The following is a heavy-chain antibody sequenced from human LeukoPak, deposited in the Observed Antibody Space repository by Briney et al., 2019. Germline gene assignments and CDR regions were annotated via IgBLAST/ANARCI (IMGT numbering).Heavy chain of an antibody. V-gene: IGHV4-34*01. Sequence: PSETLSLTCALSGGSFSGYYWSWIRQPPGKGLEWIGEINHSGSTNYNPSLKSRVTISVDTSKNQLSLKLSSVTAADTAVYYCARGQVTAKFALFDYWGQGTLVTVSS. D-gene: IGHD2-21*02. CDR3: ARGQVTAKFALFDY. CDR1: GGSFSGYY. CDR2: INHSGST. J-gene: IGHJ4*02.